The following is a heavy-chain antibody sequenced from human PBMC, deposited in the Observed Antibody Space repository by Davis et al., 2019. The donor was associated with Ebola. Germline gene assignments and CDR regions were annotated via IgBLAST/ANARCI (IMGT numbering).Heavy chain of an antibody. CDR3: ARDLRGGSGSYGYYYYGIDV. CDR1: GYTFTGYY. J-gene: IGHJ6*02. CDR2: IIPILDIA. D-gene: IGHD3-10*01. V-gene: IGHV1-69*04. Sequence: SVKVSCKASGYTFTGYYMHWVRQAPGQGLEWMGRIIPILDIANYAQKFQGRVTITADKSTSTAYMELSSLRSEDTAVYYCARDLRGGSGSYGYYYYGIDVWGQGTTVTVSS.